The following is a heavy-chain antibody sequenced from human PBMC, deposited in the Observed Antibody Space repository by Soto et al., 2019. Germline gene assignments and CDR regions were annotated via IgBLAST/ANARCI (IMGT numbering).Heavy chain of an antibody. CDR1: GGFISSSSYY. V-gene: IGHV4-39*01. D-gene: IGHD3-22*01. Sequence: SETLSLTCTVSGGFISSSSYYWGWIRQAPGKGLEWIGSIYYSGSTYYNPSLKSRVTISVDTSKNQFSLKLSSVTAADTAVYYCARHVRPYYYDSSGYYFFGYFDYWGQGTLVT. CDR3: ARHVRPYYYDSSGYYFFGYFDY. CDR2: IYYSGST. J-gene: IGHJ4*02.